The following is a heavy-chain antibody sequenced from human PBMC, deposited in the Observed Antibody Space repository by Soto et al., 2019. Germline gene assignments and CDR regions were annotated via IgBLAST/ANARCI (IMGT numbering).Heavy chain of an antibody. D-gene: IGHD3-22*01. CDR2: INAGNGNT. CDR1: GYTFTSYA. J-gene: IGHJ4*02. V-gene: IGHV1-3*01. CDR3: ARGDYYDIHDY. Sequence: QVQLVQSGAEVKKPGASVKVSCKASGYTFTSYAMHWVRQAPGQRLEWMGWINAGNGNTKYSQKFQGRVTITRDTAASAAYMEVSSLRSEDTAVYYCARGDYYDIHDYWGQGTLVTFSS.